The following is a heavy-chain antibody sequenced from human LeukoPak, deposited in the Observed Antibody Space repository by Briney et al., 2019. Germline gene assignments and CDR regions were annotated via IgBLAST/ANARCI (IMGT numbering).Heavy chain of an antibody. CDR2: VYNSGNT. Sequence: SETLSLTCIVSGYSLSSGYYWGWIRQTPGKGLEWIGSVYNSGNTYYNPSLSSRVSILVDTSKSHLSLSLSSVTAADTGVYFCAGARLLHPYAYWGQGSLVAVS. CDR1: GYSLSSGYY. V-gene: IGHV4-38-2*02. D-gene: IGHD2-2*01. J-gene: IGHJ4*02. CDR3: AGARLLHPYAY.